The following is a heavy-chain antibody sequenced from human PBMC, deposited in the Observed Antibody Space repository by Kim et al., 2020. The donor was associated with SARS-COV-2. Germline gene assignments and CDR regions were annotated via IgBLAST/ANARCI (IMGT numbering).Heavy chain of an antibody. J-gene: IGHJ6*01. CDR2: ICSSGSSS. D-gene: IGHD3-10*01. CDR3: STVEYYGSASYYYYY. CDR1: GFTFSNNY. Sequence: GGSLRLSCAASGFTFSNNYMSWVRQAPGKGLEWVSYICSSGSSSYSAYSMSGRITFSDDTTNTSLLLQNNLLAAEATVDYCSTVEYYGSASYYYYY. V-gene: IGHV3-11*04.